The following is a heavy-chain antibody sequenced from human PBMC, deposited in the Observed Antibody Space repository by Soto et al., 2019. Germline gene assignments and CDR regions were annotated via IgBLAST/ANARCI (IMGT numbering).Heavy chain of an antibody. V-gene: IGHV4-34*01. CDR3: ARGTHVDIVVVPAAIKTLGFDY. Sequence: SETLSLTCAVYGGSFSGYYWSWIRQPPGKGLEWIGEINHSGSTNYNPSLKSRVTISVDTSKNQFSLKLSSVTAADTAVYYCARGTHVDIVVVPAAIKTLGFDYWGQGTLVTVSS. D-gene: IGHD2-2*01. CDR1: GGSFSGYY. CDR2: INHSGST. J-gene: IGHJ4*02.